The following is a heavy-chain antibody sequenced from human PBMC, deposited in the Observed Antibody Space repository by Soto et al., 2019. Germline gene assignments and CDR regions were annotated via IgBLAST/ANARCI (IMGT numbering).Heavy chain of an antibody. CDR2: IYWDDDK. CDR1: GFSLETSGMG. V-gene: IGHV2-5*02. CDR3: AHALYHYDNNGHYTYGYFDL. D-gene: IGHD3-22*01. J-gene: IGHJ2*01. Sequence: QITLKESGPTLVKPTQTLTLTCTFSGFSLETSGMGMSWIRQPPGKALEWLALIYWDDDKRYSPSLKNRLTITKDTANNQVVRTFTNVDPVDTATYYCAHALYHYDNNGHYTYGYFDLWGRGTLVTVSS.